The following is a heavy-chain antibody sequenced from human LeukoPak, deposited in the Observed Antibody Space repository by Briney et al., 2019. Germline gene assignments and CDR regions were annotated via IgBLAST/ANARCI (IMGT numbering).Heavy chain of an antibody. V-gene: IGHV1-69*13. D-gene: IGHD2-21*02. Sequence: SVKVSCKASGGTFSSYAISWVRQAPGQGLEWMGGIIPIFGTANYAQKFQGRVTITADESTSTAYTELSSLRPEDTAVYYCARGYMAVTYYGMDVWGQGTTVTVSS. CDR1: GGTFSSYA. J-gene: IGHJ6*02. CDR3: ARGYMAVTYYGMDV. CDR2: IIPIFGTA.